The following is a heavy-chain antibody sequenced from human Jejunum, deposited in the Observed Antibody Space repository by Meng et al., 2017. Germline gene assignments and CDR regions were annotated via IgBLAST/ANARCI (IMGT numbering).Heavy chain of an antibody. Sequence: GVLKISCAASGITFSRYWMHWVRQAPGKGLEWVSRINTDGSNTRYADSVKGRFTISRDNAKNTLYLQMNSLRAEDTAVYYCASPGDYNYYYGMDVWGQGSTVTVSS. CDR3: ASPGDYNYYYGMDV. D-gene: IGHD4-17*01. V-gene: IGHV3-74*01. CDR2: INTDGSNT. CDR1: GITFSRYW. J-gene: IGHJ6*02.